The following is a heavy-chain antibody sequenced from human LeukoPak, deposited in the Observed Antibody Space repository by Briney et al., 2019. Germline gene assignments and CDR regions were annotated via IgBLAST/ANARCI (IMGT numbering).Heavy chain of an antibody. CDR1: GFTFSSYS. Sequence: GGSLRLSCAASGFTFSSYSMSWVRQAPGKGLEWVAVIWDDGSNKYYADSVKGRFTISRDKSTNTLYLQTNSLRPEDTALYYCARKVTAGAQRPEPFDIWGQGTSVTVSS. CDR3: ARKVTAGAQRPEPFDI. D-gene: IGHD1-26*01. V-gene: IGHV3-33*08. CDR2: IWDDGSNK. J-gene: IGHJ3*02.